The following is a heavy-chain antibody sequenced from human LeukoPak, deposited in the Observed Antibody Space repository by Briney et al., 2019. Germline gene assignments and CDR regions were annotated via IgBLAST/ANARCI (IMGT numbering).Heavy chain of an antibody. J-gene: IGHJ4*02. CDR3: VRGPGSSGGYYVGDF. V-gene: IGHV3-48*01. D-gene: IGHD1-26*01. CDR2: ISGSSSAI. CDR1: GFTFSAYN. Sequence: GGSLRLSCAASGFTFSAYNMIWVRQAPGKGLEWLSYISGSSSAIYYADSVQGRFTTSRDNAKNSLSLQMSSLRVEDTAVYYCVRGPGSSGGYYVGDFWGQGTLVTVSS.